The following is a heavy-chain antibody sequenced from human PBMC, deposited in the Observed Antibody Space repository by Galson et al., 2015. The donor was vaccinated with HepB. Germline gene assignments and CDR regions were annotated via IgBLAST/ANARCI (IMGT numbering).Heavy chain of an antibody. J-gene: IGHJ3*01. CDR3: VREDDAEGAFDY. CDR2: ITSSSRYI. Sequence: SLRLSCAASGFPFSTYTINWVRQAPGKGLEWVSFITSSSRYIYYADSVKGRFTLSRDNAKNSLHLQMNSLIAEETAVYYCVREDDAEGAFDYWGRGKMVTVSS. V-gene: IGHV3-21*01. D-gene: IGHD2-8*01. CDR1: GFPFSTYT.